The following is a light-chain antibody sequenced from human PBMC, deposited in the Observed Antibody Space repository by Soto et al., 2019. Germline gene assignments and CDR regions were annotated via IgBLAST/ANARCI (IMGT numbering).Light chain of an antibody. CDR1: SSDVGGYNY. CDR2: DVS. Sequence: QSALTQPASVSGSPGQLITISCTGTSSDVGGYNYVSWYQHHPGKAPKLMIYDVSNRPSGVSNRFSGSKSGNTASLTISGLQAEDEAEYYCSSYTSSSTLVVFGGGTKLTVL. CDR3: SSYTSSSTLVV. J-gene: IGLJ2*01. V-gene: IGLV2-14*03.